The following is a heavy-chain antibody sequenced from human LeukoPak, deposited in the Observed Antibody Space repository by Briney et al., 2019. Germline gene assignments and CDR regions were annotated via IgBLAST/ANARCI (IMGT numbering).Heavy chain of an antibody. CDR2: INPNSGGT. J-gene: IGHJ4*02. V-gene: IGHV1-2*06. CDR1: GYTFTGYY. Sequence: ASVKVSCKASGYTFTGYYMHWVRQAPGQGLEWMGRINPNSGGTNYAQKFQGRVTTTRDTSISTAYMELSRLRSDDTAVYYCARARVGVNYFDYWGQGTLVTVSS. D-gene: IGHD2-8*01. CDR3: ARARVGVNYFDY.